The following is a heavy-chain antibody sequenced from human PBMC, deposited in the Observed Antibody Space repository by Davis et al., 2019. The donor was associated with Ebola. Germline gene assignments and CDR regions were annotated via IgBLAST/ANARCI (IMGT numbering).Heavy chain of an antibody. D-gene: IGHD3-3*01. Sequence: GESLKISCAASGFTFSSYAMHWVRQAPGKGLEWVAVISYDGSNKYYADSVKGRFTISRDNSKNTLYLQMNSLRAEDTAVYYCARGRPRYDFWSGYYDYWGQGTLVTVSS. CDR1: GFTFSSYA. V-gene: IGHV3-30-3*01. J-gene: IGHJ4*02. CDR2: ISYDGSNK. CDR3: ARGRPRYDFWSGYYDY.